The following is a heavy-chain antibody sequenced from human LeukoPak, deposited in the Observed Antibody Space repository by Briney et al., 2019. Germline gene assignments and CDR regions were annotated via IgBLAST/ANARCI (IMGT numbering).Heavy chain of an antibody. D-gene: IGHD3-22*01. J-gene: IGHJ4*02. V-gene: IGHV3-21*01. CDR3: ARESLGSSGYYRDY. Sequence: GGSLRLSCAASGFTFSSYSMNWVRQAPGKGLEWVSSISSSSSYIYYADSVKGRFTISRDNAKNPLYLQMNSLRAEDTAVYYCARESLGSSGYYRDYWGQGTLVTVSS. CDR2: ISSSSSYI. CDR1: GFTFSSYS.